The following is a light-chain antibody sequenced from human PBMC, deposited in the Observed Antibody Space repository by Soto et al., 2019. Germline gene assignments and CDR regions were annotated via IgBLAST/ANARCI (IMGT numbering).Light chain of an antibody. CDR2: WAS. Sequence: DIVMTQSPDSLAVSLGERATINCKPSQSVLYNSNNKNYLAWYQQKPGQPPKLLIYWASTRESGVPDRFSGSGSGTDFTLTISSLQAEDVAVYYCQQYYSTLYTFGQGTKLEIK. J-gene: IGKJ2*01. V-gene: IGKV4-1*01. CDR3: QQYYSTLYT. CDR1: QSVLYNSNNKNY.